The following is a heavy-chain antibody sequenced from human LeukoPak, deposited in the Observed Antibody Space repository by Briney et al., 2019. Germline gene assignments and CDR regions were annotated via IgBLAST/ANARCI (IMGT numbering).Heavy chain of an antibody. D-gene: IGHD1-26*01. CDR1: GYTFTGYY. V-gene: IGHV1-2*02. J-gene: IGHJ4*02. CDR2: INPNSGGT. CDR3: ARAPYSGSYAGNDY. Sequence: GASVKVSCKASGYTFTGYYMHWVRPAPGQGLEWMGWINPNSGGTNYAQKFQGRVTMTRDTSISTAYMELSRLRSDDTAVYYCARAPYSGSYAGNDYWGQGTLVTVSS.